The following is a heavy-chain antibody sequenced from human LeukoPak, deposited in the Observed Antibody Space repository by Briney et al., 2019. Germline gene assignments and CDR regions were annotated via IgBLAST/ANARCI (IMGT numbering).Heavy chain of an antibody. J-gene: IGHJ4*02. CDR1: GLTFSSYA. V-gene: IGHV3-23*01. D-gene: IGHD1-26*01. CDR3: AKAASGSYLYYFDY. Sequence: PGGSLRLSCAASGLTFSSYAMNWVRQAPGKGLEWVSTISYSGGSTYYVDSVKGRFTISRDNSENTLYLQLNSLRAEDTAVYYRAKAASGSYLYYFDYWGQGTLVTVSS. CDR2: ISYSGGST.